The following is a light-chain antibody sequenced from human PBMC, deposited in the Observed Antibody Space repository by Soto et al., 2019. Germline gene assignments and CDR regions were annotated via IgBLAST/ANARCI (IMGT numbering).Light chain of an antibody. CDR2: GAS. Sequence: VLTQSPGTLSLSPGERATLSCRASQSVSNNYLAWYQQKPGQAPRLVIYGASNRATGIPDRFSASGSGTDFTLTISRLEPEHFAVYYCQQYISSPLTFGQGTKVDIK. V-gene: IGKV3-20*01. J-gene: IGKJ1*01. CDR1: QSVSNNY. CDR3: QQYISSPLT.